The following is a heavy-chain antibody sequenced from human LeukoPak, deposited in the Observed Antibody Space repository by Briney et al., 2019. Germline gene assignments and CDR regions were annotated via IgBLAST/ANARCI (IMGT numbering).Heavy chain of an antibody. J-gene: IGHJ1*01. D-gene: IGHD6-19*01. CDR1: GGSISSSSYY. CDR3: ARRGSVAVAGTGEYFQH. Sequence: PSETLSLTCTVSGGSISSSSYYWGWIRQPPGKGLEWIGSIYHSGSTNYNPSLKSRVTISVDTSKNQFSLKLSSVTAADTAVYYCARRGSVAVAGTGEYFQHWGQGTLVTVSS. CDR2: IYHSGST. V-gene: IGHV4-39*01.